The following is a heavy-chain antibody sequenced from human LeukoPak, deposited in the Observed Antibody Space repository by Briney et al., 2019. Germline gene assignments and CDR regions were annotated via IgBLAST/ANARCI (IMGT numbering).Heavy chain of an antibody. V-gene: IGHV4-38-2*02. CDR1: GYSISSGYY. J-gene: IGHJ5*02. Sequence: SETLSLTCTVSGYSISSGYYWGWIRQPPGKGLEWIGSIYHSGSTYYNPSLKSRVTISVDTSKNQFSLKLSSVTAADTAVYYCAREGDGSGNWFDPWGQGTLVTVSS. D-gene: IGHD3-10*01. CDR3: AREGDGSGNWFDP. CDR2: IYHSGST.